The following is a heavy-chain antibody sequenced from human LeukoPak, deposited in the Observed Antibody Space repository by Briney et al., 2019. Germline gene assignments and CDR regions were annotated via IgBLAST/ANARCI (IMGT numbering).Heavy chain of an antibody. J-gene: IGHJ4*02. Sequence: GRSLRLSCAASGFTFSSYAMSWVRQAPGKGLEWVSAISGSGGSTYYADSVKGRFTISRDNSKNTLYLQMNSLRAEDTALYYCAKEQSSSGYFDYWGQGTLVTVSS. CDR2: ISGSGGST. CDR1: GFTFSSYA. CDR3: AKEQSSSGYFDY. D-gene: IGHD6-6*01. V-gene: IGHV3-23*01.